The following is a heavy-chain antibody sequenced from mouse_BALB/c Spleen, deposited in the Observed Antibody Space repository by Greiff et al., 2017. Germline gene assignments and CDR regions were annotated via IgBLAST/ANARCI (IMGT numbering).Heavy chain of an antibody. CDR3: ARSMITTVYYYAMDY. V-gene: IGHV2-2*02. D-gene: IGHD2-4*01. CDR1: GFSLTSYG. CDR2: IWSGGST. J-gene: IGHJ4*01. Sequence: VQLVESGPGLVQPSQSLSITCTVSGFSLTSYGVHWVRQSPGKGLEWLGVIWSGGSTDYNAAFISRLSISKDNSKSQVFFKMNSLQANDTAIYYCARSMITTVYYYAMDYWGQGTSVTVSS.